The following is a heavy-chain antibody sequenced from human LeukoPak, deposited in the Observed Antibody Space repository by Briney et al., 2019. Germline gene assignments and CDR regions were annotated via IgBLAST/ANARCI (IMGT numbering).Heavy chain of an antibody. CDR2: ISYDGSNK. D-gene: IGHD3-22*01. CDR3: AKALASSGYYFDY. J-gene: IGHJ4*02. CDR1: GFTFSSYE. V-gene: IGHV3-30*18. Sequence: AGGSLRLSCAASGFTFSSYEMNWVRQAPGKGLEWVAVISYDGSNKYYADSVKGRFTISRDNSKNTLYLQMNSLRAEDTAVYYCAKALASSGYYFDYWGQGTLVTVSS.